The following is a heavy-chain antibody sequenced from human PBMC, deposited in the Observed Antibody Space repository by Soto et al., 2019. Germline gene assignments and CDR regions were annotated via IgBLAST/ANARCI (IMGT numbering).Heavy chain of an antibody. CDR2: ISSSGSTI. CDR1: GFTFSSYE. V-gene: IGHV3-48*03. D-gene: IGHD4-17*01. CDR3: ATYYGDLDY. Sequence: PGGSLRLSCAASGFTFSSYEMNWVRQAPGKGLEWVSYISSSGSTIYYADSVEGRFTISRDNAKNSLYLQMNSLRAEDTAVYYCATYYGDLDYWGQGTLVTVSS. J-gene: IGHJ4*02.